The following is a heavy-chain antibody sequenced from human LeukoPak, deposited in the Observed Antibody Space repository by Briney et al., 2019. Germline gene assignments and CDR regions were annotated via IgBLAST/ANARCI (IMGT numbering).Heavy chain of an antibody. Sequence: PSETLSLTCTVSGGSISSGSYYWSWIRQPAGKGLEWIGRIYTSGSTNYNPSLKSRVTISVDTSKNQFSLKLSSVTAADTAVYYCARDNYCSGGSCYPRSAFDIWGQGTMVTVSS. D-gene: IGHD2-15*01. CDR3: ARDNYCSGGSCYPRSAFDI. J-gene: IGHJ3*02. CDR2: IYTSGST. V-gene: IGHV4-61*02. CDR1: GGSISSGSYY.